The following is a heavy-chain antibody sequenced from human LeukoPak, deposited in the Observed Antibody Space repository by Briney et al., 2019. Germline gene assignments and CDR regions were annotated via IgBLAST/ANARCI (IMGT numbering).Heavy chain of an antibody. CDR2: IYYSGST. J-gene: IGHJ4*02. CDR1: GGSISSYY. Sequence: SETLSLTCTVSGGSISSYYWNWARQPPGKGLEWSGYIYYSGSTNYNPSLKSGVTISVDTSKNQFSLKLSSVTAADTAVYYCARGADSSGYYSIFYFDYWGQGTLVTVSS. V-gene: IGHV4-59*01. CDR3: ARGADSSGYYSIFYFDY. D-gene: IGHD3-22*01.